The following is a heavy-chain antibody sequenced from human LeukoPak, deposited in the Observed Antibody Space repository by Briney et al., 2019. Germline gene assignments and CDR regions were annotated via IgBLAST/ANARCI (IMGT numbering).Heavy chain of an antibody. J-gene: IGHJ5*02. V-gene: IGHV4-39*02. CDR2: IFYSGST. Sequence: SETLSLTCTVSGGSISSSSYYWGWIRQPPGRGLEWIGSIFYSGSTYNNPSLKSRVTISVDTSKNQFSLKMSSVTAADTAVYYCARDETYYDFWSGSPRPNWFDPWGQGTLVTVSS. CDR3: ARDETYYDFWSGSPRPNWFDP. CDR1: GGSISSSSYY. D-gene: IGHD3-3*01.